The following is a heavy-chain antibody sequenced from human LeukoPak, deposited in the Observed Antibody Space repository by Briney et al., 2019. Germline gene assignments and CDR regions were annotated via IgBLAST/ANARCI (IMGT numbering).Heavy chain of an antibody. V-gene: IGHV4-59*01. CDR1: GGSISSYY. D-gene: IGHD6-13*01. CDR2: IYYSGST. J-gene: IGHJ4*02. Sequence: PSETLSLTCTVSGGSISSYYWSWVRQPPGKGLEWIGYIYYSGSTNYNPSLKSRVTISVDTSKNQFSLKLSSVTAADTAVYYCARGVYIAAAQYGFWGQGTLVTVSS. CDR3: ARGVYIAAAQYGF.